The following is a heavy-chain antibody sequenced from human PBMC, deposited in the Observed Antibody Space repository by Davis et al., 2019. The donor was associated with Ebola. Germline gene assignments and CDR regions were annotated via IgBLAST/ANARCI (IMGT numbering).Heavy chain of an antibody. J-gene: IGHJ5*02. CDR3: AKDKGFWVPPDWFGP. Sequence: GESLKISCRVSGFTFSDNWMSWVRQVPGKGLVWVSSINRDGTTKTYADSVEGRFNISRDNSKNTLSLQMNSVRGEDSAVYYCAKDKGFWVPPDWFGPWGQGVQVTVSS. V-gene: IGHV3-74*03. CDR2: INRDGTTK. D-gene: IGHD3-16*01. CDR1: GFTFSDNW.